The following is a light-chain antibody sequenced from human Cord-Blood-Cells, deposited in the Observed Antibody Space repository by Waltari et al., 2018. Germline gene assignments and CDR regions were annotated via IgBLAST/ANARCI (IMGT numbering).Light chain of an antibody. CDR1: SSDGGGYNY. V-gene: IGLV2-14*01. J-gene: IGLJ1*01. CDR3: SSYTSSSTLV. CDR2: DVS. Sequence: QSALTQPAPVSGPPGQSITIPCTGTSSDGGGYNYVSWYQQHPGKAPKLMIYDVSNRPSGVSNRFSGSKSGNTASLTISGLQAEDEADYYCSSYTSSSTLVFGTGTKVTVL.